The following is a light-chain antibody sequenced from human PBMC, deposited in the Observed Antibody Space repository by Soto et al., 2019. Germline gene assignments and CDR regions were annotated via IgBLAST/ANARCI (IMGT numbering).Light chain of an antibody. V-gene: IGKV3-15*01. CDR1: QRVSSH. J-gene: IGKJ1*01. CDR2: AAS. CDR3: QQYNNWPPWT. Sequence: ETVMTQSPVTLSVSPGDTATLSCRASQRVSSHLAWYQQKPGQAPRLLIYAASTRATGIPVRFSGSGSETEFTLTISSLQSEDFAVYYCQQYNNWPPWTFGQGTKVDIK.